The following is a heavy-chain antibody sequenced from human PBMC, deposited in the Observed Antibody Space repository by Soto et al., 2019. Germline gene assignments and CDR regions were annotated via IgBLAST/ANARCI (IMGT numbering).Heavy chain of an antibody. CDR3: VGGKFRGS. J-gene: IGHJ4*02. CDR2: INPSSGGT. D-gene: IGHD2-15*01. V-gene: IGHV1-2*02. Sequence: QVQLVQSGAEGKKPGASVKVSCEASGFTFTDYYIHWVRQSPGQGLEWMGWINPSSGGTKSAQQFQGRVTMTRETSISAAYMELTGLTSDDTAVYYCVGGKFRGSWGQGALVTVSS. CDR1: GFTFTDYY.